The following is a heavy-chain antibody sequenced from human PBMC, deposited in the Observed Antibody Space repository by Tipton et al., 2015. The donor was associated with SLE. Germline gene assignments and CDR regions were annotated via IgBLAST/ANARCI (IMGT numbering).Heavy chain of an antibody. Sequence: TLSLTCAVYGGSFSGYYWSWIRQPPGKGLEWIGEINRSGSTNYNPSLKSRVTTSVDTSKNQFSLKLSSVTAADAAVYYCARRRGGYAGIDLWGRGTLVTVSS. V-gene: IGHV4-34*01. CDR3: ARRRGGYAGIDL. D-gene: IGHD5-12*01. CDR1: GGSFSGYY. J-gene: IGHJ2*01. CDR2: INRSGST.